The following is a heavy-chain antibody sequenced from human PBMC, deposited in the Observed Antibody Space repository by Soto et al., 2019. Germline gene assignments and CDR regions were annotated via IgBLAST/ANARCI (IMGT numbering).Heavy chain of an antibody. CDR1: GGSVSSGSYY. CDR2: IYYSGST. Sequence: KTSETLSLTCTVSGGSVSSGSYYWSWIRQPPGKGLEWIGYIYYSGSTNYNPSLKSRVTISVDTSKNQFSLKLSSVTAADTAVYYCARRDCSGGSCILFDYWGQGTLVTVSS. CDR3: ARRDCSGGSCILFDY. D-gene: IGHD2-15*01. J-gene: IGHJ4*02. V-gene: IGHV4-61*01.